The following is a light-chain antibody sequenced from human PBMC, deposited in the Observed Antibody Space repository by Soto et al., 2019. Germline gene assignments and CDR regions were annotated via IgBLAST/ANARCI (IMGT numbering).Light chain of an antibody. CDR2: DAS. CDR3: QQRTTGT. V-gene: IGKV3-11*01. J-gene: IGKJ4*01. Sequence: EIVLTQSPATLSLSPGDSATLSCRASQGISNFLAWYQQKPGQAPRLLIYDASHRVTGVPGRFSGSGSGTDFTLTISSLEPDDFAVYHCQQRTTGTFGGGTKV. CDR1: QGISNF.